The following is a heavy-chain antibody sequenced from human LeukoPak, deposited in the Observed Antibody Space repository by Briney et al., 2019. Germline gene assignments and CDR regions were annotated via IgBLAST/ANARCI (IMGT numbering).Heavy chain of an antibody. J-gene: IGHJ4*02. CDR1: GFTFTNCA. CDR3: AKGILVGGTSATDY. Sequence: GASLRLSCAAPGFTFTNCAMIWVRQAPGQGLERVSSISGGGDVAYYADSVRGRFTISRDNSKNTLYLQMSSLRADDTAVYYCAKGILVGGTSATDYWGQGTLVSVSS. CDR2: ISGGGDVA. D-gene: IGHD1-26*01. V-gene: IGHV3-23*01.